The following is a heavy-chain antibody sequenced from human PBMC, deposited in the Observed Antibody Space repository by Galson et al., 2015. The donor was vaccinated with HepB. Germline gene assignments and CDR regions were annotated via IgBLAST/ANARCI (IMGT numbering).Heavy chain of an antibody. V-gene: IGHV1-46*01. CDR2: INPSGGST. D-gene: IGHD2-2*01. CDR1: GYTFTSYY. J-gene: IGHJ4*02. Sequence: SCKASGYTFTSYYMHWVRQAPGQGLEWMGIINPSGGSTSYAQKFQGRVTMTRDTSTSTVYMELSSLRSEDTAVYYCARSHGGTSSAYRYYFDYWGQGTLVTVSS. CDR3: ARSHGGTSSAYRYYFDY.